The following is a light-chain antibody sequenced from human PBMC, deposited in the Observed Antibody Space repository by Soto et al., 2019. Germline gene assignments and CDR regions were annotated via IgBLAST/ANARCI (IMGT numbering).Light chain of an antibody. V-gene: IGKV3-15*01. J-gene: IGKJ1*01. CDR3: QQYNNWPRTWT. CDR2: GAS. CDR1: QSVSSN. Sequence: EIVMTQSPATLSVYPGERATLSGRASQSVSSNLAWYQQKPCQAPRLLIYGASTRATGIPARFSGSGSGTEFTLTISSLQSEDFAVYYCQQYNNWPRTWTFGQGTKVEIK.